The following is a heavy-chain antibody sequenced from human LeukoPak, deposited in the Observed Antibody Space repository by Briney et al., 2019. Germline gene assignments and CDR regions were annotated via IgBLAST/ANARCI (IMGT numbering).Heavy chain of an antibody. J-gene: IGHJ4*02. D-gene: IGHD6-19*01. V-gene: IGHV3-21*01. Sequence: PGGSLRLSCAASGFTFSSYSMNWVRQAPGKGLEWVSSISSSSSYIYYADSVKGRFTISRDNAKNSLYLQVNSLRAEDTAVYYCARDQKSGWYDPEGYFDYWGQGTLVTVSS. CDR3: ARDQKSGWYDPEGYFDY. CDR1: GFTFSSYS. CDR2: ISSSSSYI.